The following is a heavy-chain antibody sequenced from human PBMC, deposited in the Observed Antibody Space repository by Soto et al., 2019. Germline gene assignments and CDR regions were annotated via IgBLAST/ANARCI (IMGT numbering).Heavy chain of an antibody. CDR3: ARRPYYVMVRGVIIAVSWFDP. CDR2: IYYSGST. V-gene: IGHV4-39*01. Sequence: SETLSLTCTVSGGSISSSSYYWGWIRQPPGKGLEWIGSIYYSGSTYYNPSLKSRVTISVDTSKNQFSLKLSSVTAADTAVYYCARRPYYVMVRGVIIAVSWFDPWGQGTLVTVSS. D-gene: IGHD3-10*01. J-gene: IGHJ5*02. CDR1: GGSISSSSYY.